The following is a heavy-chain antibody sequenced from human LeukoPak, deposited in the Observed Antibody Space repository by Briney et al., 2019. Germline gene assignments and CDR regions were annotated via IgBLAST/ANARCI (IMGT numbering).Heavy chain of an antibody. CDR3: ARDGTSTDDY. CDR2: ISGNNDNP. Sequence: ASVRASCKTSGYTFSNFGINWVRQAPGQGLEWMGWISGNNDNPNYGQKFQGRFTVTTDSSTSTAYMELRNLRFDDTAVYYCARDGTSTDDYWGQGTLVTVSS. CDR1: GYTFSNFG. D-gene: IGHD2-2*01. J-gene: IGHJ4*02. V-gene: IGHV1-18*01.